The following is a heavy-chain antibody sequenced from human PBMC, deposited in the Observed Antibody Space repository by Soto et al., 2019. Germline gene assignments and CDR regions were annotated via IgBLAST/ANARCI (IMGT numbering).Heavy chain of an antibody. V-gene: IGHV3-48*02. Sequence: EVQLVNSGGGLVQPGGSLRLSCAASGFTFRSYGMNWVRQAPGKGLEWVSYISAGSGTTDYADSVKGRCTISRDNAKRSLYLQLNSLRDDDTAVYYCARGGAGRPDYWGQGTLVLVSS. CDR2: ISAGSGTT. CDR1: GFTFRSYG. D-gene: IGHD6-13*01. J-gene: IGHJ4*02. CDR3: ARGGAGRPDY.